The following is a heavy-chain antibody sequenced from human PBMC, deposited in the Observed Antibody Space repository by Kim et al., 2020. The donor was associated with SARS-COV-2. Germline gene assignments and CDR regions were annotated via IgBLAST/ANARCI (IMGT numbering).Heavy chain of an antibody. CDR3: ARAPNGVFYNCFDY. CDR1: GDSFTNYY. CDR2: VSNSGSA. V-gene: IGHV4-59*01. D-gene: IGHD2-8*01. J-gene: IGHJ4*02. Sequence: SETLSLTCTVSGDSFTNYYWTWIRQPPGKQLEFIGYVSNSGSATYNPSLKSRVTISVEKSKNRFSLKLNSVTAADTAVYYCARAPNGVFYNCFDYWGQAT.